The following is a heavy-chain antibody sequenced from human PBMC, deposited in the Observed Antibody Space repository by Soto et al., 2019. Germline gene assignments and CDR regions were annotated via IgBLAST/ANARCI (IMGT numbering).Heavy chain of an antibody. CDR2: ISAYNGNT. D-gene: IGHD2-15*01. J-gene: IGHJ4*02. V-gene: IGHV1-18*01. Sequence: ASVKVSCKASGYTFTSYGISWVRQAPGQGLEWMGWISAYNGNTNYAQKLQGRVTMTTDTSTGTAYMELRSLRSDDTAVYYCARDRRRNGYCSGGSCYRGLGYWGQGTLVTVSS. CDR3: ARDRRRNGYCSGGSCYRGLGY. CDR1: GYTFTSYG.